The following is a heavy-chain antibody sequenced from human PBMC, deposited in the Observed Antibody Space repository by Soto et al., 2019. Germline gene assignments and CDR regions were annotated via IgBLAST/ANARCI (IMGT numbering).Heavy chain of an antibody. CDR2: ISSSSSTI. CDR3: ARDGGYCSSTSCYDAFDI. V-gene: IGHV3-48*01. CDR1: GFTFSSYS. D-gene: IGHD2-2*01. J-gene: IGHJ3*02. Sequence: GGSLRLSCAASGFTFSSYSMNWVRQAPGKGLEWVSYISSSSSTIYYADSVKGRFTISRDNAKNSRYLQMNSLRAEDTAVYYCARDGGYCSSTSCYDAFDIWGQGTMVTVSS.